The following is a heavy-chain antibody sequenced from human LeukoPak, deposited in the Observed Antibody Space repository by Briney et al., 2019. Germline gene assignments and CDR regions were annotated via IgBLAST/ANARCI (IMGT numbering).Heavy chain of an antibody. V-gene: IGHV4-59*08. CDR1: GTSISTYY. Sequence: SETLSLTCTVSGTSISTYYWSWVRQPPGKRLEWIGYIHHSGSTNYSPSLKSRVTMSVDTSNSRFSLRLTSLTAADTAVYYCARHPPNARVVVASLSAFDIWGQGTMVTVSS. J-gene: IGHJ3*02. CDR2: IHHSGST. CDR3: ARHPPNARVVVASLSAFDI. D-gene: IGHD2-15*01.